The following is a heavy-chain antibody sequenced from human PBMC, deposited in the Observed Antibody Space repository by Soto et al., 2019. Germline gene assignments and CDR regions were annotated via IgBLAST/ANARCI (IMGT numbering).Heavy chain of an antibody. V-gene: IGHV4-31*03. Sequence: QVQLQESGPGLVKPSQTLSLTCTVSGGSISSGGYYWSWIRQHPGKGLEGIGYFYYSGSTHYNPAHKSRVTISVDTSKKQCSLKLSSVTAADTAVYYCARDIYGMDVWGQGTTVTVSS. J-gene: IGHJ6*02. CDR2: FYYSGST. CDR3: ARDIYGMDV. CDR1: GGSISSGGYY.